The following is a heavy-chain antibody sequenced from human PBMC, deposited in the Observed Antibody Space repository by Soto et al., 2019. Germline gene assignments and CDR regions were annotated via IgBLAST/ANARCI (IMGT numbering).Heavy chain of an antibody. Sequence: PSDTLDLTCSVSGYSVSSSDSYCACIGQAPGKGLEWIGSMLYSGLTYYNPSLKSRVTLSVDTSKNQFSVRLNSVTASDTAVYYCAPLTVSLSGPYGIHVWGQGTTVTSP. D-gene: IGHD2-15*01. V-gene: IGHV4-39*01. CDR1: GYSVSSSDSY. CDR3: APLTVSLSGPYGIHV. CDR2: MLYSGLT. J-gene: IGHJ6*02.